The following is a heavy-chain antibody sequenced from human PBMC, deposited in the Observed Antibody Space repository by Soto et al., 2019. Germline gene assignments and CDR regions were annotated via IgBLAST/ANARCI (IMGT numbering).Heavy chain of an antibody. V-gene: IGHV3-7*04. CDR3: ARDGSGWYSAYYYGMDV. Sequence: PGGSLRLSCAASGFTFSSYWMSWVRQAPGKGLEWVANIKQDGSEKYYVDSVKGRFTISRDNAKNSLYLQMNSLRAEDTAVYYYARDGSGWYSAYYYGMDVWGQGTTVTVSS. J-gene: IGHJ6*02. CDR2: IKQDGSEK. D-gene: IGHD6-19*01. CDR1: GFTFSSYW.